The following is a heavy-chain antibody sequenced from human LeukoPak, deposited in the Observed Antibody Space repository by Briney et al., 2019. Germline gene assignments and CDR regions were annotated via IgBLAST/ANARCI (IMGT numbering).Heavy chain of an antibody. CDR3: ATYIGSYYDY. Sequence: PSETLSLTCTVSGGSISSSNYYWGWIRQPPGKGLEWIGGIIYSGVTYYNPSLKSRVTISVDTSKNQFSLRLNFVTAADTAVYFCATYIGSYYDYWGQGTLVTVSS. J-gene: IGHJ4*02. D-gene: IGHD1-26*01. V-gene: IGHV4-39*01. CDR1: GGSISSSNYY. CDR2: IIYSGVT.